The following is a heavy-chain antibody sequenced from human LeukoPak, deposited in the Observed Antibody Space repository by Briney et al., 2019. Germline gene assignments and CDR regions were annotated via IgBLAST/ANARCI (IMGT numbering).Heavy chain of an antibody. CDR1: GFTVNSNY. D-gene: IGHD5-18*01. J-gene: IGHJ4*02. Sequence: GGSLRLSCAASGFTVNSNYMSWVRQAPGKGLEWVSVIYSGGSTYYADSVKGRFTISRDNSKNTLYLQMNSLRAEDTAVYYCTAMVNFDYWGQGTLVTVSS. V-gene: IGHV3-53*01. CDR3: TAMVNFDY. CDR2: IYSGGST.